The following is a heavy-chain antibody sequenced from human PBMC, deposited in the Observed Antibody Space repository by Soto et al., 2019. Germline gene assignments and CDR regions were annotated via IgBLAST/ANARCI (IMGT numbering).Heavy chain of an antibody. J-gene: IGHJ6*02. V-gene: IGHV1-69*13. CDR1: GGTFSSYA. CDR3: ARDPGSGSYPSYYYYGMDV. CDR2: IIPIFGTA. Sequence: SVKVSCKASGGTFSSYAISWVRQAPGQGLEWMGGIIPIFGTANYAQKFQGRVTITADESTSTAYMELSSLRSEDTAVYYCARDPGSGSYPSYYYYGMDVWGQGTTVTVSS. D-gene: IGHD3-10*01.